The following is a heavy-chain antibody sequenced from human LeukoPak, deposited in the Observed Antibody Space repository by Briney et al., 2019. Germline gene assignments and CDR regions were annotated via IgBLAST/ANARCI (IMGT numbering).Heavy chain of an antibody. CDR3: ARESPYYLDFDY. CDR1: GGSISSGSYY. CDR2: IYTSGST. J-gene: IGHJ4*02. V-gene: IGHV4-61*02. Sequence: SQTLSLTCTVSGGSISSGSYYWSWIRQPAGTGLEWIGRIYTSGSTNYNPSLKSRVTISVDTSKNQFSLKLSSVTAADTAVYYCARESPYYLDFDYWGQGTLVTVSS. D-gene: IGHD3-10*01.